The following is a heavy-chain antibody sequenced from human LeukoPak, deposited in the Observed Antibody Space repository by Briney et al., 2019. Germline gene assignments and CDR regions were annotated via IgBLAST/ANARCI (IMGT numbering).Heavy chain of an antibody. V-gene: IGHV1-58*01. J-gene: IGHJ4*02. CDR2: IVVGGGNT. Sequence: GTSVNVSCKASGFTFTSSAVQWVRQARGQRLEWIGWIVVGGGNTNYAQKFQERVTITRDMSTSTAYMELSSLRSEDTAVYYCAAYCSGGSCYPRSYFDYWGQGTLVTVSS. CDR3: AAYCSGGSCYPRSYFDY. D-gene: IGHD2-15*01. CDR1: GFTFTSSA.